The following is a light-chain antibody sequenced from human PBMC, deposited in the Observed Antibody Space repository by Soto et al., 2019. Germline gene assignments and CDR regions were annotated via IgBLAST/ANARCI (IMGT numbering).Light chain of an antibody. CDR1: QSLTGR. CDR2: DAI. Sequence: DIQMTQSPSTLSASIGDRVTLTCRASQSLTGRLAWYQQKPGRPPKLLIYDAINVQSGVPSRFSGSGSGAYFRLTISSLQPEDSATYYCFQDFNYPRTFGPGTRVDI. J-gene: IGKJ3*01. V-gene: IGKV1-5*01. CDR3: FQDFNYPRT.